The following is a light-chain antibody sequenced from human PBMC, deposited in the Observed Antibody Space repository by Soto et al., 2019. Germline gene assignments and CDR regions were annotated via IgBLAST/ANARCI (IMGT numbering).Light chain of an antibody. CDR2: SGD. V-gene: IGLV1-44*01. CDR3: AAWDGRLNAWA. Sequence: QSVLTQPPSASGTPGQRVTISCSGSSSNIGRNTVNCYRQLPGPAPKLLISSGDQRPSGVPDRFSGSQSGTSASLAISGLQSEDEADYICAAWDGRLNAWAFGGGTKLTVL. J-gene: IGLJ3*02. CDR1: SSNIGRNT.